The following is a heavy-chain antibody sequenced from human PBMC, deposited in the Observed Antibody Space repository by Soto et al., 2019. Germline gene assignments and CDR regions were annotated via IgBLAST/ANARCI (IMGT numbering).Heavy chain of an antibody. J-gene: IGHJ4*02. CDR1: GYTFNRHG. V-gene: IGHV1-18*04. CDR2: ISGNNGDI. Sequence: HVHLVQSGGEVKKPGASVKVSCKASGYTFNRHGITWVRQAPGQGREWLGWISGNNGDINYEQKFQGRVTMSSDTLTSTVYLEMKSLRFVDSAVYYCGRGRIEGAREIAFWGQGTVVTVSS. CDR3: GRGRIEGAREIAF. D-gene: IGHD1-26*01.